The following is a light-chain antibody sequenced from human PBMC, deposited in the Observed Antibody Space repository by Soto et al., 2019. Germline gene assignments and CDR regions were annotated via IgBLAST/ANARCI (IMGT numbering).Light chain of an antibody. Sequence: DIQMTQSPSSLSAYVGDRVTITCRASQSISTYLNWYQQRPGIAPKLLIYTASSLQSGVPSRFSGRGSGTEFTLTISSLQPEDFATYYCQHSYSTPRTFGQGTKVDIK. CDR2: TAS. V-gene: IGKV1-39*01. CDR1: QSISTY. J-gene: IGKJ1*01. CDR3: QHSYSTPRT.